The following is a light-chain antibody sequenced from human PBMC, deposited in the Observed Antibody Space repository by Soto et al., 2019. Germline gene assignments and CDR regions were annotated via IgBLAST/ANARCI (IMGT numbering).Light chain of an antibody. V-gene: IGKV3-11*01. CDR2: DAS. J-gene: IGKJ4*01. CDR1: QSVSSY. Sequence: IVFTQSPATLSFSPGESATLSCRASQSVSSYLAWYQQKPGQAPRLLIYDASNRATGIPARFSGSGSGTDFTLTISSLEPEDFAVYFCQQSGSSPLTFGGGTKVDIK. CDR3: QQSGSSPLT.